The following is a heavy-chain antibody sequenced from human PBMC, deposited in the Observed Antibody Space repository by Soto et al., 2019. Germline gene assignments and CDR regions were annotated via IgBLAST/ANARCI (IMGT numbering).Heavy chain of an antibody. CDR1: GGNFSRHA. D-gene: IGHD3-10*01. CDR3: ARDQRILWFGAGPTYYHGMDV. Sequence: QVPLVQSGAEVKKPGSSVNVSCKASGGNFSRHALSWVRQAPGQGLEWLGGIIPIFGTSNLAQRYQDRVTISVDESTNTAYTEMRSLRPEDTDVYYCARDQRILWFGAGPTYYHGMDVWGQGTTVIVSS. J-gene: IGHJ6*02. V-gene: IGHV1-69*12. CDR2: IIPIFGTS.